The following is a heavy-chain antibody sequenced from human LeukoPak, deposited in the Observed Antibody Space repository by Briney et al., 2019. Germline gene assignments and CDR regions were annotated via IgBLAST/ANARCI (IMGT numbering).Heavy chain of an antibody. Sequence: SETLSLTCTVSVGSISSHYWSWIRQPPGKGLEWIGYIYYSGSTIYNLSLKSRVTMSVDTSKNQFSLKLSSVTAADTAVYYCARGRYCSADICSGGDAFDIWGQGTMVSVSS. D-gene: IGHD2-15*01. CDR3: ARGRYCSADICSGGDAFDI. J-gene: IGHJ3*02. CDR2: IYYSGST. CDR1: VGSISSHY. V-gene: IGHV4-59*11.